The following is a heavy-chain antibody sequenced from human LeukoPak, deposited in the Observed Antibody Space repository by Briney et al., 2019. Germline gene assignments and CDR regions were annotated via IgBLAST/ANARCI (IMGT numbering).Heavy chain of an antibody. Sequence: SETLSLTCAVYGGSFSGYYWSWIRQPPGKGRDWIGEINHSGSTNYNPSLKSRVTISVDTSKNQFSLKLSSVTAADTAVYYCARGRNYYDSSGYYGYYYHYGMDVWGQGTTVTVSS. D-gene: IGHD3-22*01. V-gene: IGHV4-34*01. CDR3: ARGRNYYDSSGYYGYYYHYGMDV. J-gene: IGHJ6*02. CDR2: INHSGST. CDR1: GGSFSGYY.